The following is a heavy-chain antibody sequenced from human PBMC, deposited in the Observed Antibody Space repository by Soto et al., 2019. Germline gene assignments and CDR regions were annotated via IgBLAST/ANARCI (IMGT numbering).Heavy chain of an antibody. V-gene: IGHV4-59*01. CDR3: ARRYGSFFDY. CDR2: IYYSGST. J-gene: IGHJ4*02. D-gene: IGHD3-16*01. CDR1: GGSLSSYY. Sequence: SETLSLTCVVSGGSLSSYYWSWIRQPPGKGLEWIGYIYYSGSTNYNPSLKSRVTISVDTSKNQFSLKLSSVTAADTAVYYCARRYGSFFDYGGQGTRVPVSS.